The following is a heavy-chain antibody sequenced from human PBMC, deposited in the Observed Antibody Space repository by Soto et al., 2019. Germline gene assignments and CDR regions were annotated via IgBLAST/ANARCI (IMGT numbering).Heavy chain of an antibody. CDR1: GFRFSGYG. V-gene: IGHV3-33*01. CDR2: IWYDGSNE. D-gene: IGHD5-18*01. CDR3: ARAGGYHYGEQTFDY. Sequence: QVQLVESGGGVVQPGRSLRLSCAVSGFRFSGYGMHWVRQAPGKGLEWVAVIWYDGSNENYADSVKGRFTISRDNSKNTLYLQMNSLRAEDTAVYYCARAGGYHYGEQTFDYWGQGALVTVSS. J-gene: IGHJ4*02.